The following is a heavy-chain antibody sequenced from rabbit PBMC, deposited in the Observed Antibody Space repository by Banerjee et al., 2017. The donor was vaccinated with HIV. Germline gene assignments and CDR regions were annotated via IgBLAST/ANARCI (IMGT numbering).Heavy chain of an antibody. V-gene: IGHV1S45*01. CDR2: INTSTGNT. CDR3: ARDVAGVIGWNFKL. D-gene: IGHD4-1*01. Sequence: QEQLEESGGDLVKPEGSLTLTCTASGFSFSNKYVMCWVRQAPGKGLEWIACINTSTGNTVYASWAKGRFTISKTSSTTVTLQMTSLTAADTATYFCARDVAGVIGWNFKLWGPGTLVTVS. CDR1: GFSFSNKYV. J-gene: IGHJ4*01.